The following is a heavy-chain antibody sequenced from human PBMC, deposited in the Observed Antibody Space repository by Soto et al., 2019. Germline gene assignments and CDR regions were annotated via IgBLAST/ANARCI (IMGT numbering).Heavy chain of an antibody. CDR3: ARNGQKYCSSTSCYTFLSDSPSYYYYYCMDV. D-gene: IGHD2-2*02. CDR2: IIPSFSTG. J-gene: IGHJ6*02. Sequence: SVKVSCKASGGTFGNSAISWVRQAPGQGLEWMGGIIPSFSTGNSAPEFQGRLTITADKSTTTAYMELSSLRSADTAVYYCARNGQKYCSSTSCYTFLSDSPSYYYYYCMDVLGQGTTFTVSS. CDR1: GGTFGNSA. V-gene: IGHV1-69*06.